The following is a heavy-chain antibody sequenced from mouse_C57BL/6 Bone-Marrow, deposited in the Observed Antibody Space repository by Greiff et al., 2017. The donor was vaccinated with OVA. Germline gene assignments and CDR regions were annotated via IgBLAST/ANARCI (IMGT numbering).Heavy chain of an antibody. CDR3: AREGCDYYGWYFDV. J-gene: IGHJ1*03. CDR2: IDPSDSYT. CDR1: GYTFTSYW. D-gene: IGHD1-1*01. Sequence: QVQLQQPGAELVRPGTSVKLSCKASGYTFTSYWMHWVKQRPGQGLEWIGVIDPSDSYTNYNQKFKGKATLTVDTSSSTAYMQLSSLTSEDSAVYYCAREGCDYYGWYFDVWGTGTTVTVSS. V-gene: IGHV1-59*01.